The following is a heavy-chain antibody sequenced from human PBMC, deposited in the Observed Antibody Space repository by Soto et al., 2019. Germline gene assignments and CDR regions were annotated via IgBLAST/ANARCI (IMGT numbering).Heavy chain of an antibody. J-gene: IGHJ6*02. V-gene: IGHV1-69*13. CDR3: ARGNPGILGVVTSYGMDV. CDR2: IIPIFGTA. Sequence: RASVKVSCKASGGTFSSYAISWVRQAPGQGLEWMGGIIPIFGTANYAQKFQGRVTITADESTSTAYMELSSLRSEDTAVYYCARGNPGILGVVTSYGMDVWGQGTTVTVSS. D-gene: IGHD3-3*02. CDR1: GGTFSSYA.